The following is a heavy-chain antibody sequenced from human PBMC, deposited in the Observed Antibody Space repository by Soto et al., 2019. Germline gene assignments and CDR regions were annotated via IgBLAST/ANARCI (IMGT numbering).Heavy chain of an antibody. D-gene: IGHD2-21*01. Sequence: EVQLVESGGGLVKPGVSLRLSCAASGFPFTNAWMSWVRQAPGKGLEWVGRIKSKADGGTTYYAAPVKGRFTISRDDSKTPLYLQMNSLKTEDTAVYYCTTVYSNSEHFFDHWGQGTLVSVSS. J-gene: IGHJ4*02. CDR1: GFPFTNAW. V-gene: IGHV3-15*01. CDR3: TTVYSNSEHFFDH. CDR2: IKSKADGGTT.